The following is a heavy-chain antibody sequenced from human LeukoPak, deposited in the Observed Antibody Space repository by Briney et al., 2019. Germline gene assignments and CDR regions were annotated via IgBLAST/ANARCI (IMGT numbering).Heavy chain of an antibody. CDR2: ISSSGSTI. CDR3: AREVRPYYYDSSGPDFDL. J-gene: IGHJ2*01. Sequence: GSLRLSCAASGFTFSDYYMSWIRQAPGKGLEWVSYISSSGSTIYYADSVKGRFTISRDNAKNSLYLQMNSLRAEDTAVYYCAREVRPYYYDSSGPDFDLWGRGTLVTVSS. CDR1: GFTFSDYY. D-gene: IGHD3-22*01. V-gene: IGHV3-11*01.